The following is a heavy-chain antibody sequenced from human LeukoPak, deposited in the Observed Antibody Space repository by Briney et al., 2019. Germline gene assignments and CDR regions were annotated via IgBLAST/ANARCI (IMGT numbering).Heavy chain of an antibody. CDR3: ARDYSSSWYRVYYYGMDV. CDR1: GFTFSSYG. J-gene: IGHJ6*02. CDR2: ISSSSSYI. Sequence: PGGSLRLSCAASGFTFSSYGMTWVRQAPGKGLEWVSSISSSSSYIYYANSVKGRFTISRDNAKNSLYLQMNSLRAEDTAVYYCARDYSSSWYRVYYYGMDVWGQGTTVTVSS. D-gene: IGHD6-13*01. V-gene: IGHV3-21*01.